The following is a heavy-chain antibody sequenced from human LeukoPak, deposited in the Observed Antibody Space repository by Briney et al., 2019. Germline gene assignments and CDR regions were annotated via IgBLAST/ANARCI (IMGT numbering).Heavy chain of an antibody. V-gene: IGHV1-46*01. J-gene: IGHJ4*02. CDR1: GYTFTSYY. D-gene: IGHD6-19*01. CDR3: ARDNTAVAGRVIDY. CDR2: INPSVGST. Sequence: ASVKVSCKASGYTFTSYYIHWVRQAPGQGLEWMGIINPSVGSTTYAQNFQGRVTTTRYTSTSSVYMELSSLRSEDTAVYYCARDNTAVAGRVIDYWGQGTLVTVSS.